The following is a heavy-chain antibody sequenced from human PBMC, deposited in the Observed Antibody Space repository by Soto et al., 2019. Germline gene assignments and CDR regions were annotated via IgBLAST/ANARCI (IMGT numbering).Heavy chain of an antibody. Sequence: PGGSLRLSCAASGSTFSGYEMNWVRQAPGKGLEWVSYIDSSGNTIDYADSVKGRFTISRDNAKNSLYLQMNSLRAEDTAIYYCARDGPAADFDHWGQGTQVTVSS. CDR3: ARDGPAADFDH. CDR1: GSTFSGYE. J-gene: IGHJ4*02. D-gene: IGHD6-13*01. CDR2: IDSSGNTI. V-gene: IGHV3-48*03.